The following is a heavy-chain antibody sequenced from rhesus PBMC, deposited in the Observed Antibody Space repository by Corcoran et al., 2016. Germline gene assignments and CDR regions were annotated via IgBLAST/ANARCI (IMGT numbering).Heavy chain of an antibody. CDR1: GYSISSGYY. J-gene: IGHJ2*01. D-gene: IGHD5-42*01. CDR3: AIVGSSWSEWDTVCTEWYFDL. V-gene: IGHV4S14*01. CDR2: IYGSGGSN. Sequence: QVQLQESGPGLVKPSETLSLTCAVSGYSISSGYYWGWIRKPPGKGMEWIGSIYGSGGSNYLNPSLRSGVTLSEDTSKNQFSLKLSSVTAADTAVYYCAIVGSSWSEWDTVCTEWYFDLWGPGTPITISS.